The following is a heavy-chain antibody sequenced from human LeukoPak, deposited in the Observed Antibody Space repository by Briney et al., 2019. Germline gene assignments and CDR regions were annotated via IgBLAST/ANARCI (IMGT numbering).Heavy chain of an antibody. V-gene: IGHV1-2*02. CDR2: INPNSGGT. D-gene: IGHD3-16*01. J-gene: IGHJ3*02. Sequence: GASVKVSCKASGYTFTGYYMHWVRQAPGQGLEWMGWINPNSGGTNYAQKFQGRVTMTRDTSISTAYMELSRLRSDDTAVYYCARDLVVGYMITFGGGSDAFDIWGQGTMVTVSS. CDR3: ARDLVVGYMITFGGGSDAFDI. CDR1: GYTFTGYY.